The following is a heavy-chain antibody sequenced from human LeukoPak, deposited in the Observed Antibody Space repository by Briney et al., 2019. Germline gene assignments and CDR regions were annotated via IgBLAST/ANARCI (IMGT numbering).Heavy chain of an antibody. J-gene: IGHJ5*02. CDR3: ARGVVAATLFWFDP. D-gene: IGHD2-15*01. CDR1: GGSMNSYY. V-gene: IGHV4-59*01. Sequence: SETLSLTCIVSGGSMNSYYWSWIRQPPGKGLEWIGYVSYSGNTNYNPSLKSRVTISVDTSKNQFSLKLMSVTAADTAMYYCARGVVAATLFWFDPWGQGTLVTVSS. CDR2: VSYSGNT.